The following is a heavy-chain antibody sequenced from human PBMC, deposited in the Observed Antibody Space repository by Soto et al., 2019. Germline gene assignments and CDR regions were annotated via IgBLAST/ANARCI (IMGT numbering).Heavy chain of an antibody. CDR3: ARGFTHYYDSSGYSSVFDFVT. Sequence: SETLSLTCTVSGGSISSYYWSWIRQPPGKGLEWIGYIYYSGSTNYNPSLKSRVTISVDTSKNQFSLKLSSVTAADTAVYYCARGFTHYYDSSGYSSVFDFVTWRHATMITV. V-gene: IGHV4-59*01. CDR1: GGSISSYY. D-gene: IGHD3-22*01. CDR2: IYYSGST. J-gene: IGHJ3*02.